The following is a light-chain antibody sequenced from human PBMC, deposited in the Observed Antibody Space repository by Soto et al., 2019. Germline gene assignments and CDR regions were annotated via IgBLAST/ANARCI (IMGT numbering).Light chain of an antibody. J-gene: IGKJ3*01. Sequence: EVVLTQSPATLSLSPGERATLSCRANQSVSANYLAWYQQKPGQAPRLLIYGASSRATGIPDRFSGSGSGTDFTLTISRLEPEDFAVVYCHQYCSSPFTFGPGTKVDIK. CDR3: HQYCSSPFT. CDR1: QSVSANY. CDR2: GAS. V-gene: IGKV3-20*01.